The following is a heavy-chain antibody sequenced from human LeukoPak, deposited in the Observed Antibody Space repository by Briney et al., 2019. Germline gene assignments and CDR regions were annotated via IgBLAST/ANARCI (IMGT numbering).Heavy chain of an antibody. V-gene: IGHV3-21*06. CDR1: GFTFSSYW. CDR2: TDTSGRYV. Sequence: GGSLRLSCAASGFTFSSYWMRWVRQAPGKGLEWVSFTDTSGRYVYYGDSVKGRFTISRDNAKNLLFLQMNGLRAEDTALYYCARGRSITLLRGVAMSDGFDIWGQGAMVAVSS. J-gene: IGHJ3*02. D-gene: IGHD3-10*01. CDR3: ARGRSITLLRGVAMSDGFDI.